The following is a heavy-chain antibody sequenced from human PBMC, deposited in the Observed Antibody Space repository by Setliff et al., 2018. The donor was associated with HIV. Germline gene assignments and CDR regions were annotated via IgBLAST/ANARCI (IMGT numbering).Heavy chain of an antibody. Sequence: ASVKVSCKASGYTSTSYGISWVRQAPGQGLEWMGWISAYNGNTNYARKFQGRVTLTTDASTSTAYMEVKSLRSDDTAVYYCARFEGRDKRGYSYGAYYYYMDVWGKGTTVTVSS. CDR3: ARFEGRDKRGYSYGAYYYYMDV. V-gene: IGHV1-18*01. CDR1: GYTSTSYG. CDR2: ISAYNGNT. D-gene: IGHD5-18*01. J-gene: IGHJ6*03.